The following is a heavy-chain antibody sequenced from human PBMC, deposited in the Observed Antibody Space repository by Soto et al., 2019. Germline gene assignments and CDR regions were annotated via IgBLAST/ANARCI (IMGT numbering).Heavy chain of an antibody. V-gene: IGHV3-30*04. CDR1: GFRFSSYI. J-gene: IGHJ6*02. CDR2: VPNDGSQK. Sequence: AQLVESGGGVVQPGRSLRLSCAASGFRFSSYILHWVRQVPGKGLEWVALVPNDGSQKYYADSVKGRFTLSRDNSKNTLYLEMNSLRAEDTAVYYCARGIGYCSSGTCYFYAMDVWGQGTTVTVSS. CDR3: ARGIGYCSSGTCYFYAMDV. D-gene: IGHD2-2*01.